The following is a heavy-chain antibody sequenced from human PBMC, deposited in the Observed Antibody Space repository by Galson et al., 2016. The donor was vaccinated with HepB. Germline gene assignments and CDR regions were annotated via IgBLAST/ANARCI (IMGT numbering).Heavy chain of an antibody. CDR1: GGPINSSY. D-gene: IGHD2-8*01. Sequence: SETLSLTCTVSGGPINSSYWSWMRQPPGKGLEWIGFIHYSGNTNYNPSLKSRVTISVDTPKNQFSLKLRSVTAADAAVYYCASMYGYFDSWGQGTLVIVSS. CDR2: IHYSGNT. J-gene: IGHJ4*02. V-gene: IGHV4-59*01. CDR3: ASMYGYFDS.